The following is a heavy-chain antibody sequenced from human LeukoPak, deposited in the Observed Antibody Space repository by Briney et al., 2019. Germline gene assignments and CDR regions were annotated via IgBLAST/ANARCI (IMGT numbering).Heavy chain of an antibody. CDR1: GGSISSYY. J-gene: IGHJ4*02. Sequence: SETLSLTCTVSGGSISSYYWSWLRQPPGKGLEWIGYIYYSGSTNYNPSLKSRVTISVDTSKNQFSLKLSSVTAADTAVYYCARREMATLDYWGQGTLVTVSS. D-gene: IGHD5-24*01. V-gene: IGHV4-59*01. CDR2: IYYSGST. CDR3: ARREMATLDY.